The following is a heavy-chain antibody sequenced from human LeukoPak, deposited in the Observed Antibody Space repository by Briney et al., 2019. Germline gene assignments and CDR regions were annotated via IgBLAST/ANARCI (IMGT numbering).Heavy chain of an antibody. CDR1: GFTFSSSG. CDR2: ISASGGST. V-gene: IGHV3-23*01. D-gene: IGHD3-10*02. J-gene: IGHJ6*04. Sequence: GGTLRLSCAASGFTFSSSGMSWVRQPPGQGLEWVSAISASGGSTYYADSVKGRFTISRDNSKNTLYLQMNSLRAEDTAVYYCAELGITMIGGVWGKGTTVTISS. CDR3: AELGITMIGGV.